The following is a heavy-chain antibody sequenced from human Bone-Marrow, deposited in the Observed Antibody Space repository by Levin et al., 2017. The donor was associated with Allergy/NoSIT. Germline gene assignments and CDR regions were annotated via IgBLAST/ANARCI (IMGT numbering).Heavy chain of an antibody. CDR1: GYRFSTYW. Sequence: GGSLRLSCKASGYRFSTYWIHWVRQMSGKGLEWMGSIYPGDSDTTYSPSFEGQVTISADKYINTAYLHLNSLKASDSAMYFCAQFNGFHSWGQGTLVSVSS. CDR3: AQFNGFHS. D-gene: IGHD2-8*01. V-gene: IGHV5-51*01. J-gene: IGHJ5*02. CDR2: IYPGDSDT.